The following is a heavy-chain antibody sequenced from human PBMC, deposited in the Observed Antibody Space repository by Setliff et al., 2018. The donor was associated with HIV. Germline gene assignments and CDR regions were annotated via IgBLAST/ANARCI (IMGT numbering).Heavy chain of an antibody. J-gene: IGHJ5*02. CDR3: ARVLLRTNAVYGVVSNRFDP. D-gene: IGHD2-8*01. CDR1: GFTFSDFW. V-gene: IGHV3-7*03. Sequence: GGSLRLSCAASGFTFSDFWMHWVRQAPGKGLEWVASVSPDGSRSYCVGSVKGRCTASRDNAKSSLYLQMNSLRAEDTAVYYCARVLLRTNAVYGVVSNRFDPWGQGTLVTVS. CDR2: VSPDGSRS.